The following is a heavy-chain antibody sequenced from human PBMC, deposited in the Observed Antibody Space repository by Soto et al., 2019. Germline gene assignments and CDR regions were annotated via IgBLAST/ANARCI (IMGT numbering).Heavy chain of an antibody. CDR2: ISAYNGNT. D-gene: IGHD2-21*02. V-gene: IGHV1-18*04. CDR1: GYTFVSYG. J-gene: IGHJ4*02. CDR3: ARDRADCYDSSTAFGDI. Sequence: QVQLVQSGSDVKRAGASVRVSCKASGYTFVSYGPSWVRQAPGQGLEWMGWISAYNGNTGYAEQFQDRVTLTTDTSTSTAYLELRSLRFDDTAIYYCARDRADCYDSSTAFGDIWGPGTLVTVSP.